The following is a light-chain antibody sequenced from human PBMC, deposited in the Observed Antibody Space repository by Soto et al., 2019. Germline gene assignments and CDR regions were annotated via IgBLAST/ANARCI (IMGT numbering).Light chain of an antibody. Sequence: QSALTQPASVSGSPGQSITISCTGSSSDIGGYDYVSWYQQHPGKAPKLVIYDVTNRPSGVSNRFSGSKSGNTASLTISGLHAEDGSDYYRSSSTTNGTLVIFGGGTQLAAL. J-gene: IGLJ2*01. V-gene: IGLV2-14*01. CDR2: DVT. CDR1: SSDIGGYDY. CDR3: SSSTTNGTLVI.